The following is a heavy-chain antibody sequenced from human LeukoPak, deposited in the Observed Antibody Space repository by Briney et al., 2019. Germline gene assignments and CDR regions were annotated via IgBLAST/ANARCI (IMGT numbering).Heavy chain of an antibody. J-gene: IGHJ4*02. V-gene: IGHV3-48*01. CDR3: ARGQLYGAPTSNSGSLYYFDY. CDR2: ISSSGSII. CDR1: GFTFSTYS. Sequence: GGSLRLSCAASGFTFSTYSMNWVRQAPGKWLEWVSYISSSGSIIYYADSVKGRFTISRDNAKNSLYLQMNSLRAEDTAVYYCARGQLYGAPTSNSGSLYYFDYWGQGTLVTVSS. D-gene: IGHD6-6*01.